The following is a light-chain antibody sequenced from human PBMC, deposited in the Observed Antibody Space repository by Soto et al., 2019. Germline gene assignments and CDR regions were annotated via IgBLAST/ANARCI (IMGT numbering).Light chain of an antibody. V-gene: IGKV3D-15*01. J-gene: IGKJ4*01. CDR1: QSVSNK. CDR2: SAS. CDR3: QQYYNWLT. Sequence: EIVMTQSPATLSVSPGERATLSCRASQSVSNKLAWYQQKRGQAPRLLIHSASTRDTGIPARFGGSGSGTEFTLTISSLQSEDFAVYYCQQYYNWLTFGGGTKVEI.